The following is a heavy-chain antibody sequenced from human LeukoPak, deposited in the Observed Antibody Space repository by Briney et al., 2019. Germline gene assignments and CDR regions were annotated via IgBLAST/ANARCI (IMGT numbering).Heavy chain of an antibody. CDR2: ISYDGSKN. D-gene: IGHD2-2*02. Sequence: SCKASGYTFTGYYMHWVRQAPGKGLEWVAIISYDGSKNYYADSVKGRFTISRDNSKNTLYLQMNSLRAEDTAVYYCARDEGYCSSSSCYTYYYMDVWGKGTSVTVSS. CDR3: ARDEGYCSSSSCYTYYYMDV. CDR1: GYTFTGYY. V-gene: IGHV3-30-3*01. J-gene: IGHJ6*03.